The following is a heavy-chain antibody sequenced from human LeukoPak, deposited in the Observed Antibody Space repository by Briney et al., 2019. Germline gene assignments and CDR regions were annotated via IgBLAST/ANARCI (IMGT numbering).Heavy chain of an antibody. CDR1: GYTFTTYF. J-gene: IGHJ4*02. V-gene: IGHV1-2*02. Sequence: ASVKVSCKASGYTFTTYFLHWVRHAPGQGLEWMGWINPNGGGTRYAQKFQGRVALTRDTSISATYMELTRLSSDDTAVYYCARNGRGTYDYWGQGTLVTVSS. CDR3: ARNGRGTYDY. CDR2: INPNGGGT. D-gene: IGHD3-16*01.